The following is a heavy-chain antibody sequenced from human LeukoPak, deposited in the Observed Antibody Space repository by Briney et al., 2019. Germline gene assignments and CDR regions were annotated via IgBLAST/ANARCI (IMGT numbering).Heavy chain of an antibody. D-gene: IGHD3-3*01. CDR3: ARSIIGVLRFLEWLPKYYYYYYMDV. V-gene: IGHV1-8*03. J-gene: IGHJ6*03. Sequence: GASVKVSCKASGYTFTSYDINWVRQATGQGLEWMGWMNPNSGNTGYAQKFQGRVTITRNTSIGTAYMELSSLRSEDTAVYYCARSIIGVLRFLEWLPKYYYYYYMDVWGKGTTVTVPS. CDR2: MNPNSGNT. CDR1: GYTFTSYD.